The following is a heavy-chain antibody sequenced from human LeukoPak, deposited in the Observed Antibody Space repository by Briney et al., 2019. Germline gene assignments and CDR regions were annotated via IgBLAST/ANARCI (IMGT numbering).Heavy chain of an antibody. CDR1: GFTFEDHG. Sequence: GGSLRLSCAASGFTFEDHGMTWVRQAPGKGLEWVSSLNWNGGNAAYAGSVRDRFANSRDNAKTSLYLQMNSLRAEDTALYFCARSPTIYYYYQMDVWGKGTTVTVSS. CDR2: LNWNGGNA. V-gene: IGHV3-20*04. J-gene: IGHJ6*03. CDR3: ARSPTIYYYYQMDV. D-gene: IGHD3-3*01.